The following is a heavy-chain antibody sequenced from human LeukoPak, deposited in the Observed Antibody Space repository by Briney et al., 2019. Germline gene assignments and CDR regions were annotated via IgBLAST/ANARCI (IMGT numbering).Heavy chain of an antibody. D-gene: IGHD6-19*01. V-gene: IGHV3-15*01. J-gene: IGHJ4*02. CDR3: ATGTEQQWLSLDY. Sequence: PGGSLRLSCVASGXTLKNAWMSWVRQAPGKGREWVGRIRSKTDGGTTDYAAPVKGRFTISRDDSKNTLYLQMNSLKTEDTAVYFCATGTEQQWLSLDYWGQGTLVTVSS. CDR1: GXTLKNAW. CDR2: IRSKTDGGTT.